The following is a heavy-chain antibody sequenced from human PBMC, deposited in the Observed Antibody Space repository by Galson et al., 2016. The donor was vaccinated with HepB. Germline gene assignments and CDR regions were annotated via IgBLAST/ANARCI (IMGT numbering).Heavy chain of an antibody. V-gene: IGHV5-51*01. D-gene: IGHD5-12*01. CDR3: ARLAYRGYAGDSFDC. Sequence: QSGAEVKKPGESLKISCKGSGYTFTTYWIGWVRQMPGKGLEWMGIIYPGDSDTRYSPSFQGQVTISADKSISTAYLQWSSLKASDTAMYYCARLAYRGYAGDSFDCWGQGTLVTVSS. CDR1: GYTFTTYW. CDR2: IYPGDSDT. J-gene: IGHJ4*02.